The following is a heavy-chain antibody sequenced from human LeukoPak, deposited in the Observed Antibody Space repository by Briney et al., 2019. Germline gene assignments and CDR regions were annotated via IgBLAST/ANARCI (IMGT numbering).Heavy chain of an antibody. CDR2: INPSGGST. J-gene: IGHJ3*02. CDR1: GYTFTSYG. D-gene: IGHD4-17*01. CDR3: ARTVTTYAFDI. V-gene: IGHV1-46*01. Sequence: ASVKVSCKASGYTFTSYGISWVRQAPGQGLEWMGIINPSGGSTSYAQKFQGRVTMTRDTSTSTVYMELSSLRSEDTAVYYCARTVTTYAFDIWGQGTMVTVSS.